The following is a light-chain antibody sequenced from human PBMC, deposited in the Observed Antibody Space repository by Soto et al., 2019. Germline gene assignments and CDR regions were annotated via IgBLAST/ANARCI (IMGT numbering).Light chain of an antibody. CDR1: QSISSW. CDR2: DAS. V-gene: IGKV1-5*01. J-gene: IGKJ2*01. CDR3: QQYNSYWYT. Sequence: DIQMTQSPSTLSASVGDRVTITCRASQSISSWLAWYQQKPGKAPKLLIYDASSLESGVPSRFRGSGSGTEFTLTISSLQPDDFATYYGQQYNSYWYTFGQGTKLEIK.